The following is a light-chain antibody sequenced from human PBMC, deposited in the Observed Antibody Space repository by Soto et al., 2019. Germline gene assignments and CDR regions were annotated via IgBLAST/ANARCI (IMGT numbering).Light chain of an antibody. V-gene: IGLV2-14*01. CDR1: SSDVGGYNY. J-gene: IGLJ1*01. Sequence: QSVLTQPASVSGSPGQSITISCTGTSSDVGGYNYVSWYQQQPGKAPKILIYEVGNRPSGVSSRFSGSKSGNTASLTISGLHAEDEADYYCSSYTTTSTYVFGIGTKVTVL. CDR2: EVG. CDR3: SSYTTTSTYV.